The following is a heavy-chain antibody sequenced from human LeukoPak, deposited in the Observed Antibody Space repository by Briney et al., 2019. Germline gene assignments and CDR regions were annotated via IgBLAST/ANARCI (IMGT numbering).Heavy chain of an antibody. CDR1: GFTLSNAW. CDR3: STTYYYDSSEGY. Sequence: GGSLRLSCAASGFTLSNAWMSWVRQALGKGLEWVGRIKSKTDGGTTDYAAPVKGRFTISRDDSKNTLYLQMNSLKTEDTAVYYCSTTYYYDSSEGYWGQGTLVTVSS. J-gene: IGHJ4*02. CDR2: IKSKTDGGTT. V-gene: IGHV3-15*07. D-gene: IGHD3-22*01.